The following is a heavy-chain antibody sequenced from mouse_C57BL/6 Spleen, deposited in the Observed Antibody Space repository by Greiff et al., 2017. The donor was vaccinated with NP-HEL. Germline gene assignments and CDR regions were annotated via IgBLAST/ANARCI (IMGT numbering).Heavy chain of an antibody. CDR2: IHPNSGST. D-gene: IGHD1-1*01. V-gene: IGHV1-64*01. J-gene: IGHJ4*01. CDR1: GYTFTSYW. Sequence: VKLQQPGAELVKPGASVKLSCKASGYTFTSYWMHWVKQRPGQGLEWIGMIHPNSGSTNYNEKFKSKATLTVDKSSSTAYMQLSSLTSEDSAVYYCARGNLLDAMDYWGQGTSVTVSS. CDR3: ARGNLLDAMDY.